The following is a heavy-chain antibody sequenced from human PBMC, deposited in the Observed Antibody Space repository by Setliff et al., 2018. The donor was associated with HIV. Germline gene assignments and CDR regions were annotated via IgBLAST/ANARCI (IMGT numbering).Heavy chain of an antibody. Sequence: SETLSLTCTVSGGSIENLYWTWIRQPSGRGLEWIGYVYSTGSTKYNPSLKSRATMSDDTSKNQISLTLTSVSAADTAVYYCASTSMGMTRKPIWYYHMDVWDHGITVTVSS. J-gene: IGHJ6*03. D-gene: IGHD7-27*01. CDR3: ASTSMGMTRKPIWYYHMDV. CDR1: GGSIENLY. CDR2: VYSTGST. V-gene: IGHV4-59*11.